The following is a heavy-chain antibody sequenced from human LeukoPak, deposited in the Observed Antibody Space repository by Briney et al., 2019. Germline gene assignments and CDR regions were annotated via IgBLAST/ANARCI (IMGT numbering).Heavy chain of an antibody. CDR3: ARLSGSYGIVAFDI. CDR1: GGSISSYY. J-gene: IGHJ3*02. Sequence: SETLSLTCTISGGSISSYYWGWIRQPPGKGLEWIGSIYYSGSTYYNPSLKSRVTISVDTSKNQFSLKLSSVTAADTAVYYCARLSGSYGIVAFDIWGQGTMVTVSS. V-gene: IGHV4-39*01. D-gene: IGHD1-26*01. CDR2: IYYSGST.